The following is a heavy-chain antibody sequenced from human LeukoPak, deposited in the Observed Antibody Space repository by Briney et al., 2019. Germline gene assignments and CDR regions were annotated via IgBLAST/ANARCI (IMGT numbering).Heavy chain of an antibody. V-gene: IGHV4-59*08. CDR3: ARTTVAHFDY. CDR2: IYYSGST. D-gene: IGHD4-23*01. Sequence: TSETLSLTCTVSGGSISSYYWSWIRQPPGKGLEWIGYIYYSGSTNYNPSLKSRVTISVDTSKNQFSLKLSSVTAADTAVYYCARTTVAHFDYWGQGTLVTVSS. CDR1: GGSISSYY. J-gene: IGHJ4*02.